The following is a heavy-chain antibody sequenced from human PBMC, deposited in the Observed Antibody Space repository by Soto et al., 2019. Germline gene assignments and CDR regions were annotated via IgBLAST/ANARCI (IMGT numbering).Heavy chain of an antibody. D-gene: IGHD5-18*01. CDR1: GFTFSSYA. V-gene: IGHV3-23*01. CDR2: ISGSGGST. J-gene: IGHJ4*02. Sequence: PGGSLRLSCAASGFTFSSYAMSWVRQAPGKGLEWVSAISGSGGSTYYADSVKGRFTISRDNSKNTLYLQMNSLRAEDTAVYYRAKDFSYGYAEFDYWGQGTLVTVSS. CDR3: AKDFSYGYAEFDY.